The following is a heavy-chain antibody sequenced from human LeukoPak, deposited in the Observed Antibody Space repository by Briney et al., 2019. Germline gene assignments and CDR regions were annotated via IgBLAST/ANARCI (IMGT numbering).Heavy chain of an antibody. D-gene: IGHD5-24*01. Sequence: SVKVSCKASGGTFSSHAISWVRQAPGQGLEWMGRIIPILGIANYAQKFQGRVTITADKSTSTAYMELSSLRSEDTAVYYCARERWLQTRRYYYYGMDVWGQGTTVTVSS. CDR3: ARERWLQTRRYYYYGMDV. CDR1: GGTFSSHA. V-gene: IGHV1-69*04. CDR2: IIPILGIA. J-gene: IGHJ6*02.